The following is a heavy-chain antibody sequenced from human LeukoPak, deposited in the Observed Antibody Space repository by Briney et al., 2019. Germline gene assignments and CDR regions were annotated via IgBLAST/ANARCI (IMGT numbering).Heavy chain of an antibody. V-gene: IGHV1-8*01. J-gene: IGHJ4*02. CDR3: ARGWAPSGDNDY. CDR1: GYTFTSYD. Sequence: ASVKVSCKASGYTFTSYDINWVRQATGQGLEWMGWMNPNSGNTGYAQKFQGRVTMTRNTSISTAYMELSSLRSEDTAVYYCARGWAPSGDNDYWGQGTLVTVSS. D-gene: IGHD3-10*01. CDR2: MNPNSGNT.